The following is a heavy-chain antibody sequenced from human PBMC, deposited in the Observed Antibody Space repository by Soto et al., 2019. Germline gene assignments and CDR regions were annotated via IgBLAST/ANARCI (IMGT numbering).Heavy chain of an antibody. Sequence: ASVKVSCKASGYTFTSYGISWVRQAPGQGLEWMGWISAYNGNTNYAQKLQGRVTMTTDTSTSTAYMELRSLRSDDTAVYYCARIPFGGIVVVPAADNWFDPWGQGTLVTV. CDR2: ISAYNGNT. J-gene: IGHJ5*02. D-gene: IGHD2-2*01. CDR1: GYTFTSYG. V-gene: IGHV1-18*01. CDR3: ARIPFGGIVVVPAADNWFDP.